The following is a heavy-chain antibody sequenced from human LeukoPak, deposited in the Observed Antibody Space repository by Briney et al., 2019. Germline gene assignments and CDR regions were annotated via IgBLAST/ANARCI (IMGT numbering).Heavy chain of an antibody. CDR3: ARDYYDSSGYILLDY. D-gene: IGHD3-22*01. Sequence: SVKVSCKASGGTFSSYAISWVRQAPGQRLEWMGRIIPIFGTANYAQKFQGRVTITTDESTSTAYTELSSLRSEDTAVYYCARDYYDSSGYILLDYWGQGTLVTVSS. CDR1: GGTFSSYA. CDR2: IIPIFGTA. V-gene: IGHV1-69*05. J-gene: IGHJ4*02.